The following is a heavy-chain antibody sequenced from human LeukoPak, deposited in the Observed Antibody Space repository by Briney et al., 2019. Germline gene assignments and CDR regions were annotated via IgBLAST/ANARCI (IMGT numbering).Heavy chain of an antibody. CDR1: GFTFSSYA. D-gene: IGHD2-2*01. CDR2: IGGSVGST. Sequence: GSLRLSCAASGFTFSSYAMNWVRQAPGKGLEWVSGIGGSVGSTYYADSVKGRFTISRDNSKNTLYLQLNSLRAEDTAVYCCAKDLGYCSSASRCLRSMDVWGQGTTVIVSS. CDR3: AKDLGYCSSASRCLRSMDV. J-gene: IGHJ6*02. V-gene: IGHV3-23*01.